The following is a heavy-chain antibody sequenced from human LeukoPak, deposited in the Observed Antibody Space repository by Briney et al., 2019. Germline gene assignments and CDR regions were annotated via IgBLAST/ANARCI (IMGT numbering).Heavy chain of an antibody. V-gene: IGHV3-33*01. CDR3: ARVPLYSSGWNYFEY. J-gene: IGHJ4*02. CDR1: GFTFSNYA. D-gene: IGHD6-19*01. Sequence: GRSLRLSCAASGFTFSNYAMHWVHQAPGKGLEWVAVIWYDGSNKYYADSVKGRFTISRDNSKNTLYLQMNSLRAEDTAVYYCARVPLYSSGWNYFEYWGQGTLVTVSS. CDR2: IWYDGSNK.